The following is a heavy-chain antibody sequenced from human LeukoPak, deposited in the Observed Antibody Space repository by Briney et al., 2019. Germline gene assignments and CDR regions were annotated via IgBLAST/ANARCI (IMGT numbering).Heavy chain of an antibody. CDR1: GFNFNNYA. D-gene: IGHD5-12*01. CDR3: AREQRGYDCYY. J-gene: IGHJ4*02. CDR2: ITYDGSNE. Sequence: GGSLRLSCAASGFNFNNYAMHWVRQAPGKELEWVALITYDGSNEYYADSVKGRFTISRDDSKHTLYLQMNSLRGEDTAVYYCAREQRGYDCYYWGQGTLVTVSS. V-gene: IGHV3-30*04.